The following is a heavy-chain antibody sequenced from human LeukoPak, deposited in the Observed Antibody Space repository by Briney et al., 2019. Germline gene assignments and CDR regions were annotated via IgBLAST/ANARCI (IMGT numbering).Heavy chain of an antibody. J-gene: IGHJ3*02. D-gene: IGHD4-17*01. V-gene: IGHV4-39*01. CDR2: IYYSGST. CDR3: ASNYGDYVENAFDI. CDR1: GGSISSSSYY. Sequence: SETLSLTCTFSGGSISSSSYYWGWIRQPPGKGLEWIGSIYYSGSTYYNPSLKSRVTISVDTSKNQFSLELSSVTAADTAVYYCASNYGDYVENAFDIWGQGTMVTVSS.